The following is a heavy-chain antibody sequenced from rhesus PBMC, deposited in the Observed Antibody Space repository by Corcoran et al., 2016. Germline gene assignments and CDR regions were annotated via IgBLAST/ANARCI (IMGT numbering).Heavy chain of an antibody. CDR1: GFTFGSYA. D-gene: IGHD6-13*01. V-gene: IGHV1S10*01. CDR3: ARGDPGRSYFDY. CDR2: NIPLGGIT. J-gene: IGHJ4*01. Sequence: QVRLVQSGAEVKKPGSSVQVSCQASGFTFGSYAISWVRQAPGQGLEGRGGNIPLGGITNYAEKFQGRVTITADTSTSTAYMELSSLRSEDTAVYYCARGDPGRSYFDYWGQGVLVTVSS.